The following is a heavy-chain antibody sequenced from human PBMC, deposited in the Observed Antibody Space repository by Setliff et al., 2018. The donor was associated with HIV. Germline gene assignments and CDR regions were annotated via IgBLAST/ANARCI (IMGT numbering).Heavy chain of an antibody. Sequence: GASVKVSCKASGYTFTTYTMHWVRQAPGQGPEWMGWVNAGKGNTRYSQKFQGRVVITRDTSANTAYMELSSLRSEDTAVYYCARDGGYSYGAFDIWGQGTRVTVSS. CDR3: ARDGGYSYGAFDI. D-gene: IGHD2-21*02. CDR1: GYTFTTYT. J-gene: IGHJ3*02. V-gene: IGHV1-3*01. CDR2: VNAGKGNT.